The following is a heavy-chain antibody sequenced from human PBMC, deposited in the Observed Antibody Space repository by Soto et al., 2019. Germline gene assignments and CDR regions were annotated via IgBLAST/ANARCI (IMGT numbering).Heavy chain of an antibody. V-gene: IGHV1-18*01. J-gene: IGHJ4*02. CDR2: ISAYNGNT. CDR3: ARDRSSGSYSRDY. D-gene: IGHD1-26*01. CDR1: GYTFTSYG. Sequence: ASVKVSCKASGYTFTSYGISWVRQAPGQGLEWMGWISAYNGNTNYAQKLQGRVTMTTDTSTSTACMELRSLRSDDTAVYYCARDRSSGSYSRDYWGQGTLVTVSS.